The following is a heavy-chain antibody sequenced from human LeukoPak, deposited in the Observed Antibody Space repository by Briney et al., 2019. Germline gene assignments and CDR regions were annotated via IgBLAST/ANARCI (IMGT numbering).Heavy chain of an antibody. Sequence: GGSLRLSCAASGFTFSNYALHWVRQAPGKGLEWVAVISYDGINEYYAGSVKGRFTISRENAKNSLYLQMNSLRAGDTAVYYCARAGGSYLAKGDAFDIWGQGTMVTVSS. J-gene: IGHJ3*02. CDR1: GFTFSNYA. CDR2: ISYDGINE. V-gene: IGHV3-30*14. D-gene: IGHD1-26*01. CDR3: ARAGGSYLAKGDAFDI.